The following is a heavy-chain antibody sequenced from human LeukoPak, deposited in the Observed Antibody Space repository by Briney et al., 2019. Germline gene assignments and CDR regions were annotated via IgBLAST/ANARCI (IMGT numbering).Heavy chain of an antibody. CDR1: GFTFSSYA. J-gene: IGHJ4*02. CDR3: AKGVGSSWSHYFDY. V-gene: IGHV3-23*01. Sequence: PGGSLGLSCAASGFTFSSYAMSWVRQAPGKGLEWVSAISGSGGSTYYADSVKGRFTISRDNSKNTLYLQMNSLRAEDTAVYYCAKGVGSSWSHYFDYWGQGTLVTVSS. CDR2: ISGSGGST. D-gene: IGHD6-13*01.